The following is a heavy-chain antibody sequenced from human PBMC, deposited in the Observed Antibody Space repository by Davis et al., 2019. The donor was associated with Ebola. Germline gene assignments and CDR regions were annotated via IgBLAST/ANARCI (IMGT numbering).Heavy chain of an antibody. CDR1: GFTFSSYS. CDR2: ISSSSSTI. CDR3: ARGGLGYCSGGNCYGHDAFDI. D-gene: IGHD2-15*01. J-gene: IGHJ3*02. Sequence: GESLKISCAASGFTFSSYSMNWVRQAPGKGLEWVSYISSSSSTIYYADSVKGRFTISRDNAKNSLYLQMNSLRDEDTAVYYCARGGLGYCSGGNCYGHDAFDIWGQGTMVTVSS. V-gene: IGHV3-48*02.